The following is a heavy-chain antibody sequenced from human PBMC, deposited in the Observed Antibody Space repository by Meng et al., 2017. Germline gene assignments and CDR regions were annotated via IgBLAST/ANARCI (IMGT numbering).Heavy chain of an antibody. CDR2: IYYSGST. Sequence: SETLSLTCTVSGGSISSSSYYWGWIRQPPGKGLEWIGSIYYSGSTYYNPSLKSRVTISVDTSKNQFSLKLSSVTAADTAVYYCARAPICYDTSGSPYYFDYWGQGTLVTVSS. CDR3: ARAPICYDTSGSPYYFDY. D-gene: IGHD3-22*01. J-gene: IGHJ4*02. V-gene: IGHV4-39*07. CDR1: GGSISSSSYY.